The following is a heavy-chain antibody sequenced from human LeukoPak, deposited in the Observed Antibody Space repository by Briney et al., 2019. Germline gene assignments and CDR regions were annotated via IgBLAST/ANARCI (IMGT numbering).Heavy chain of an antibody. D-gene: IGHD3-22*01. J-gene: IGHJ4*02. CDR3: ARNNYYDSSGHDY. V-gene: IGHV3-30-3*01. CDR2: ISYDGSNK. Sequence: PGGSLRLSCAASGFTFSSYAMHWVRQAPGKGLEWVAAISYDGSNKYYADSVKGRFTISRDNSKNTLYLQMNSLRAEDTAVYYCARNNYYDSSGHDYWGQGTLVTVSS. CDR1: GFTFSSYA.